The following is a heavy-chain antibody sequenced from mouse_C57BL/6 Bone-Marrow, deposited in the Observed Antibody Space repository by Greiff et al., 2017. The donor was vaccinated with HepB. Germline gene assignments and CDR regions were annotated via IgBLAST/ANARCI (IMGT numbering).Heavy chain of an antibody. V-gene: IGHV5-9*01. CDR2: ISGGGGNT. Sequence: EVMLVESGGGLVKPGGSLKLSCAASGFTFSSYTMSWVRQTPEKRLEWVATISGGGGNTYYPDSVKGRFTISRDNAKNTLYLQMSSLRSEDTALYYCARQGVLYAMDYWGQGTSVTVSS. CDR1: GFTFSSYT. J-gene: IGHJ4*01. CDR3: ARQGVLYAMDY.